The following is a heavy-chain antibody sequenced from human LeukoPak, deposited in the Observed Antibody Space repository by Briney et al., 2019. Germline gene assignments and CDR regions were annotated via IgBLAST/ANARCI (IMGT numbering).Heavy chain of an antibody. Sequence: GGSLRLTCAASGFTFSSYWMHWVRQAPGKGLEWVAVIWYDGSNKYYADSVKGRFTISRDNSKNTLYLQMNSLRAEDTAVYYCARDAGSVTLYYFDYWGQGTLVTVSS. CDR1: GFTFSSYW. CDR3: ARDAGSVTLYYFDY. V-gene: IGHV3-33*08. CDR2: IWYDGSNK. J-gene: IGHJ4*02. D-gene: IGHD4-17*01.